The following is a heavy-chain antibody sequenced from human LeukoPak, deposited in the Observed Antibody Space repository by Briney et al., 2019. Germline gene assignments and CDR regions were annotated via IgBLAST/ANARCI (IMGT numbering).Heavy chain of an antibody. CDR3: ARHKGYNDFGFDS. Sequence: SETLSLTCTVSGGSISVYYWSWIRQPPGKGLEWIGYIYYSGSTNYNPPLKSRVTISIDTSRTQFSLKLTSVTAADTAVYYCARHKGYNDFGFDSWGQGTLVTVSS. D-gene: IGHD3-3*01. CDR2: IYYSGST. CDR1: GGSISVYY. J-gene: IGHJ5*01. V-gene: IGHV4-59*08.